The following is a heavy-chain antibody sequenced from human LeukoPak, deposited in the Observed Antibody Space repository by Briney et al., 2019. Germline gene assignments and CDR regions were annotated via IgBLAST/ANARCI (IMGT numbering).Heavy chain of an antibody. D-gene: IGHD2-2*02. CDR1: GGSISSSSYY. CDR3: ARQGYCSSTSCYSTWFDP. J-gene: IGHJ5*02. Sequence: SETLSLTCTVSGGSISSSSYYWGWIRQPPGKGLEWIGSIYYSGSTYYNPSLKSRVTISVDTSKNQFSLKLSSVTAADTAVYYCARQGYCSSTSCYSTWFDPWGQGTLVTVSS. CDR2: IYYSGST. V-gene: IGHV4-39*01.